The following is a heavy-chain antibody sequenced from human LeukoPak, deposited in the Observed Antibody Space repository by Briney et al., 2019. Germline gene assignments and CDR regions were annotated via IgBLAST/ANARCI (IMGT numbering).Heavy chain of an antibody. J-gene: IGHJ4*02. V-gene: IGHV4-39*07. D-gene: IGHD1-7*01. Sequence: SETLSLTCTVSGGSISSSGYSWDWIRQPPGKGLEWIGSIYYSGSTYYNPSLKSRVTISVDTSKNQFSLKLRSVTAADTAVYYCARLYGNYQNYFDYWGQGTLVTVSS. CDR3: ARLYGNYQNYFDY. CDR2: IYYSGST. CDR1: GGSISSSGYS.